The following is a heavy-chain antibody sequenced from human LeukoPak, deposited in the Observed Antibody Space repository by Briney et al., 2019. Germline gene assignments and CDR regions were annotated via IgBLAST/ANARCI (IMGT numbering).Heavy chain of an antibody. V-gene: IGHV3-48*02. Sequence: GGSLRLSCTASGFTFSTFGMSWVRQAPGKGLEWVSYITTSNSTIYYADSVRGRFTISRDNAKNSLYLQMNSLRDEDSAVYYCTRDWGRFDIWGQGTMVTVSS. CDR2: ITTSNSTI. CDR1: GFTFSTFG. J-gene: IGHJ3*02. CDR3: TRDWGRFDI. D-gene: IGHD3-16*01.